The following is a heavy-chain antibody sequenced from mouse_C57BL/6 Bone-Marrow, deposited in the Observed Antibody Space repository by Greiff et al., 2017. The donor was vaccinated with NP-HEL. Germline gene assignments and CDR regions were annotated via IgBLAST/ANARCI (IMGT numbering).Heavy chain of an antibody. CDR2: IYPGSGST. V-gene: IGHV1-55*01. J-gene: IGHJ3*01. Sequence: QKAGGERGRKGVSVKMSCKASGYTFTSYWITWVKQRPGQGLEWIGDIYPGSGSTNYNEKFKGKATLTVDPSSSTAYMQLSSLTSEDSAVYYCARGAVRWEFAYWGQGTLVTVSA. CDR1: GYTFTSYW. D-gene: IGHD1-1*02. CDR3: ARGAVRWEFAY.